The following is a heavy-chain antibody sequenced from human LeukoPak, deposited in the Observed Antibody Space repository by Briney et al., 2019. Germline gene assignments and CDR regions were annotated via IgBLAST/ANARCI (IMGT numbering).Heavy chain of an antibody. CDR2: ISGSGGST. CDR3: ARPRSTGYHSDLDF. Sequence: PRGSPRLSCAASGFTFSSYAMSWVCQAPGKGLEWVSAISGSGGSTYYTDSLKGRFTISRDNSKNTLYLQMNSLRAEDTAVYYCARPRSTGYHSDLDFGGQARSATVSS. D-gene: IGHD3-9*01. J-gene: IGHJ4*02. V-gene: IGHV3-23*01. CDR1: GFTFSSYA.